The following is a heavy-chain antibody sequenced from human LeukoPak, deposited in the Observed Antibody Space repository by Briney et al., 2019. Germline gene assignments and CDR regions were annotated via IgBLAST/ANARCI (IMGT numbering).Heavy chain of an antibody. J-gene: IGHJ5*02. CDR2: IYSAGSI. V-gene: IGHV3-53*01. CDR3: ARGYYYGPFDP. D-gene: IGHD3-10*01. Sequence: GGSLRLSCTVSGFTVSSNSMSWVRQAPGKGLEWVSFIYSAGSIYYSDSVKGRFTISIDNSKNTLYLQMNSLRAEDTAVYYCARGYYYGPFDPWGQGTLVTVSS. CDR1: GFTVSSNS.